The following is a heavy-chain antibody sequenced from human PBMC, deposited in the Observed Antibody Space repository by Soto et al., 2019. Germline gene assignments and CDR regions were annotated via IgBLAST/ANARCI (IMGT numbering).Heavy chain of an antibody. Sequence: SETLSLTCAVYGGSSSGYYWSWIRQPPGKGLEWIGEINHSGSTNYNPSLKSRVTISVDTSKNQFSLKLSSVTAADTAVYYCARVANYDILTGLAYFDYWGQGTLVTVSS. CDR1: GGSSSGYY. CDR3: ARVANYDILTGLAYFDY. D-gene: IGHD3-9*01. CDR2: INHSGST. J-gene: IGHJ4*02. V-gene: IGHV4-34*01.